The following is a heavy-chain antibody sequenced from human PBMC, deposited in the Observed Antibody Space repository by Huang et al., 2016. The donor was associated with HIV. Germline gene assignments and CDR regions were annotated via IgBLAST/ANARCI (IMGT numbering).Heavy chain of an antibody. J-gene: IGHJ3*02. Sequence: VQLQQWGAGLFKPSETLSLTCAVYGGPFSGSYWTWIRQSPDKRLQWIWEVNQSGTVNYNPYLKSRVTVSTDASESQFFLKLKSVVAADTAVYYCARRGRWLQNQSWAFDIWGQGTMVGV. V-gene: IGHV4-34*02. CDR3: ARRGRWLQNQSWAFDI. CDR2: VNQSGTV. D-gene: IGHD3-16*01. CDR1: GGPFSGSY.